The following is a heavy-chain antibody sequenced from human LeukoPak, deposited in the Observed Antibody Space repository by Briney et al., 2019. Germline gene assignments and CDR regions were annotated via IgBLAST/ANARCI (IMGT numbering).Heavy chain of an antibody. J-gene: IGHJ4*02. D-gene: IGHD2-15*01. Sequence: ASVKVSCKASGYTFTGYYMHWVRQAPGQGLEWMGRINPNSGGTNYAQKFQGRVTMTRDTSISTAYMELSRLRSDDTAVYYCARKRAAYCSGGSCYSFLDYWGQGTLVTVSS. V-gene: IGHV1-2*06. CDR1: GYTFTGYY. CDR3: ARKRAAYCSGGSCYSFLDY. CDR2: INPNSGGT.